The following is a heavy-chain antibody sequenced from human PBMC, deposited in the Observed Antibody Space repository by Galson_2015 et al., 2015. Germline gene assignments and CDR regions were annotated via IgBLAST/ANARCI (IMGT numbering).Heavy chain of an antibody. J-gene: IGHJ4*02. Sequence: SLRLSCAASGFTFSSYAMHWVRQAPGKGLEWVAVISYDGSNKYYADSLKGRFTISRDNSKNTLYLQMNSLRAEDTAVYYCARGYVVVVADRSPIDYWGQGTLVTASS. CDR1: GFTFSSYA. CDR3: ARGYVVVVADRSPIDY. CDR2: ISYDGSNK. V-gene: IGHV3-30-3*01. D-gene: IGHD2-15*01.